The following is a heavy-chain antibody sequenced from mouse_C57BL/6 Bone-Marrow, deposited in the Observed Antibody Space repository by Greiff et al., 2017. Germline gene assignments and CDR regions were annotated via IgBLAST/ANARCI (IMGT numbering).Heavy chain of an antibody. CDR3: TRDRKGGVFDY. Sequence: EVQLVESGEGLVKPGGSLKLSCAASGFTFSSYAMSWVRQTPEKRLEWVAYISSGGDYNYYADTVKGRSTFSRDNARNTLYLQKSSLKSGDTAMYYCTRDRKGGVFDYGGQGTTLTGSS. CDR1: GFTFSSYA. CDR2: ISSGGDYN. V-gene: IGHV5-9-1*02. D-gene: IGHD1-1*02. J-gene: IGHJ2*01.